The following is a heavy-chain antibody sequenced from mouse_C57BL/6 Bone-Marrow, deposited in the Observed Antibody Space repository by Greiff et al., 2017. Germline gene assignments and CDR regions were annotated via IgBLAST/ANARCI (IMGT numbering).Heavy chain of an antibody. CDR2: IRSKSNNYAT. CDR1: GFSFNTYA. D-gene: IGHD2-3*01. Sequence: EVKVVESGGGLVQPKGSLKLSCAASGFSFNTYAMNWVRQAPGKGLEWVARIRSKSNNYATYYADSVKDRFTISRDDSESMLYLQMNNLKPEDTAMYYCVRRGLLRYAMDYWGQGTSVTVSS. J-gene: IGHJ4*01. V-gene: IGHV10-1*01. CDR3: VRRGLLRYAMDY.